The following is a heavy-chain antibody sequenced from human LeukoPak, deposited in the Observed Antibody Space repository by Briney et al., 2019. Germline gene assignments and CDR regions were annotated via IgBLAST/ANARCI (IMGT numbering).Heavy chain of an antibody. CDR1: GGSFSGYY. Sequence: PSETLSLTCAVYGGSFSGYYWSWIRQPPGKGLEWIGYIYYSGSTYYNPSLKSRVTISVDTSKNQFSLKLRSVTAADTAVYYCARDWNDSSGYGGFEIWGQGTMVTVSS. CDR2: IYYSGST. V-gene: IGHV4-59*01. D-gene: IGHD3-22*01. CDR3: ARDWNDSSGYGGFEI. J-gene: IGHJ3*02.